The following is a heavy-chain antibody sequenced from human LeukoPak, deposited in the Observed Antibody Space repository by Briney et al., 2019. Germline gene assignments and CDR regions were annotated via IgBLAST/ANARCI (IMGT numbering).Heavy chain of an antibody. D-gene: IGHD3-16*01. V-gene: IGHV4-59*01. CDR2: IYYSGSI. Sequence: PSETLSLTCTVSGGSISSYYWSWIRQPPGKGLEWIGYIYYSGSINYNPSLKSRVTISVDTSKNQFSLKLSSVTAADTAVYYCARAGTYYDYVWGPPHWFDPWGQGTLVTVSS. J-gene: IGHJ5*02. CDR1: GGSISSYY. CDR3: ARAGTYYDYVWGPPHWFDP.